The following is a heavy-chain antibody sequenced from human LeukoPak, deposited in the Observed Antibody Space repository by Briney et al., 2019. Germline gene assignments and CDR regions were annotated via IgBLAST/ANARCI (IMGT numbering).Heavy chain of an antibody. V-gene: IGHV4-59*12. CDR2: IYYSGST. Sequence: PSETLSLTCTVSGGSISYYYWGWIRQPPGKGLEWIGYIYYSGSTNYHPSPKRRVTISVDTSKNQFSLKLSSVTAADTAVYYCARGLRGHYYYYMDVWGKGTTVTVSS. CDR3: ARGLRGHYYYYMDV. CDR1: GGSISYYY. D-gene: IGHD2-21*01. J-gene: IGHJ6*03.